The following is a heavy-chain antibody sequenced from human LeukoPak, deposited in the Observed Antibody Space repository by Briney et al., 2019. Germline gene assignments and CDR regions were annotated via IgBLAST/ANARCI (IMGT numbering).Heavy chain of an antibody. CDR3: ARTVTYWYFDL. Sequence: SETLSLTCTVSGGSISSSSYYWGWIRQPPGKGLEWIGSIYYSGSTCYNPSLKSRVTISVDTSKNQFSLKLSSVTAADTAVYYCARTVTYWYFDLWGRGTLVTVSS. D-gene: IGHD4-17*01. CDR2: IYYSGST. CDR1: GGSISSSSYY. V-gene: IGHV4-39*01. J-gene: IGHJ2*01.